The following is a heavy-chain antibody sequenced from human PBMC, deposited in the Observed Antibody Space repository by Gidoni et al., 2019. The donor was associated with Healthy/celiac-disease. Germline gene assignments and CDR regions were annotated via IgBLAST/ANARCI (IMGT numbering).Heavy chain of an antibody. J-gene: IGHJ4*02. V-gene: IGHV3-43*02. D-gene: IGHD6-19*01. CDR1: GSTFDDYA. CDR3: AKGGSGWYRGAGY. Sequence: EVQLVESGGGVVQPGGSLRLSCAAPGSTFDDYAMHWVRQAPGKGLEWVSLISGDGGSTYYADSVKGRFTISRDNSKNSLYLQMNSLRTEDTALYYCAKGGSGWYRGAGYWGQGTLVTVSS. CDR2: ISGDGGST.